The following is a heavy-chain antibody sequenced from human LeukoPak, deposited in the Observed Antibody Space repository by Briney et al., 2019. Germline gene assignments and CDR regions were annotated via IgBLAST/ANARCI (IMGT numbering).Heavy chain of an antibody. CDR2: IIPIFGTA. CDR1: GGTFSSYA. J-gene: IGHJ4*02. V-gene: IGHV1-69*13. CDR3: ARGSPFYSGYAVQLDY. D-gene: IGHD5-12*01. Sequence: ASVKVSCKASGGTFSSYAISWVRQAPGQGLEWMGGIIPIFGTANYAQKFQGRVTITADESTSTAYMELSSLSSEDTAVYYCARGSPFYSGYAVQLDYWGQGTLVTVSS.